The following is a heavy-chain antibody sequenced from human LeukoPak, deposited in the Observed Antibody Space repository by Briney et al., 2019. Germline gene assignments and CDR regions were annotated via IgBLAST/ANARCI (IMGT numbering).Heavy chain of an antibody. J-gene: IGHJ5*02. CDR2: IDPCDCNI. Sequence: GESLQSSCKGSGYSFNNYWISWVRQMPGTGLEWMGRIDPCDCNINYSPSFQGHVTISVDTSINTAYLQWSSLKASDTAIYYCARLDHPYGDPGVWFDAWRQGTLDTVSS. D-gene: IGHD4-17*01. CDR3: ARLDHPYGDPGVWFDA. V-gene: IGHV5-10-1*01. CDR1: GYSFNNYW.